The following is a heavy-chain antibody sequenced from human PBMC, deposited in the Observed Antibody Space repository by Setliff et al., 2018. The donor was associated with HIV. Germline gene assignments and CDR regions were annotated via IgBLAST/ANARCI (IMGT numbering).Heavy chain of an antibody. J-gene: IGHJ6*03. Sequence: PSETLSLTCTVSGGSINSYYWSWIRQPAGKGLEWIGRIYTSGSTNYSPSLKSRVTMSVDTSKNQFSLKLSSVTAADTAVFYCARELGHYYYYMDVWGKGTTVTVSS. CDR1: GGSINSYY. V-gene: IGHV4-4*07. D-gene: IGHD7-27*01. CDR2: IYTSGST. CDR3: ARELGHYYYYMDV.